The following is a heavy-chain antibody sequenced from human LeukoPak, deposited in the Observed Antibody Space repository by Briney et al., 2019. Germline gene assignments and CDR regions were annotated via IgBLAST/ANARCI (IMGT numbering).Heavy chain of an antibody. D-gene: IGHD3-3*01. CDR1: GFTFGDHA. J-gene: IGHJ4*02. CDR3: TREYDFWSGYSMDLDY. V-gene: IGHV3-49*04. CDR2: IRTKAHSGTT. Sequence: GGSLRLSCTASGFTFGDHAMTWVRQAPGKGLEWVGFIRTKAHSGTTKYAPSVKGRFTISRDDSQRIVYLQMNSLKTEDTAVYYCTREYDFWSGYSMDLDYWGQGTLVTVSS.